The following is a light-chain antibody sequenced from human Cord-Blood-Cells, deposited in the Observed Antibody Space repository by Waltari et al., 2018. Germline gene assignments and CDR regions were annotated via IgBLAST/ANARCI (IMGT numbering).Light chain of an antibody. CDR3: SAYTSSSTWV. CDR2: DVS. J-gene: IGLJ3*02. CDR1: SSDVGGYNY. V-gene: IGLV2-14*03. Sequence: QSALTQPASVSGSPGQSITISCPGTSSDVGGYNYVSWYQQHPGKAPKRLIYDVSNRHSVVSSPFARSESGNTASHTISGLQAEGEADDYCSAYTSSSTWVFGGATKLTVL.